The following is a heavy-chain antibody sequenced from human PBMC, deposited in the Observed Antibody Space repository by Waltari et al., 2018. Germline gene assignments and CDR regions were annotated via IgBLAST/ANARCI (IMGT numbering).Heavy chain of an antibody. J-gene: IGHJ3*02. CDR1: GGSISSGGYY. CDR2: IYYSGST. CDR3: ARVEIAAAGTSKAFDI. Sequence: QLQLQASGPGLVKPSQTLSLTCTVSGGSISSGGYYWSWIRQHPGKGLEWIGYIYYSGSTYYNPSLKSRVTISVDTSKNQFSLKLSSVTAADTAVYYCARVEIAAAGTSKAFDIWGQGTMVTVSS. V-gene: IGHV4-31*03. D-gene: IGHD6-13*01.